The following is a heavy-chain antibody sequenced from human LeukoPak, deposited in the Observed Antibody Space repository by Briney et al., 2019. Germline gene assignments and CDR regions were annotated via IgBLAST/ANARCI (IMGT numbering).Heavy chain of an antibody. Sequence: SETLSLTCTVSGGSISSSSYYWGWIRQPPGRGLEWIGYIYYSGSTNYNPSLKSRVTISVDTSKNQFSLKLSSVTAADTAVYHCARGYSSGRIDPWGQGTLVTVSS. CDR2: IYYSGST. V-gene: IGHV4-61*05. J-gene: IGHJ5*02. CDR3: ARGYSSGRIDP. CDR1: GGSISSSSYY. D-gene: IGHD6-19*01.